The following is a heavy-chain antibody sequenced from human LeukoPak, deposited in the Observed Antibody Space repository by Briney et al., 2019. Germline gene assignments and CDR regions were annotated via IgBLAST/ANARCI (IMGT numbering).Heavy chain of an antibody. CDR2: IYFSGST. J-gene: IGHJ6*03. CDR3: ARVGYCSSPSCYYYYSYMDV. D-gene: IGHD2-2*03. CDR1: GGSISSGDYY. Sequence: PSETLSLTCTVSGGSISSGDYYWSWIRHPPGKGLEWIGYIYFSGSTIYNPSLKSRVTISADTSRKQCSLTLSSVTAADTAVYYCARVGYCSSPSCYYYYSYMDVWGTGTTVTVSS. V-gene: IGHV4-30-4*08.